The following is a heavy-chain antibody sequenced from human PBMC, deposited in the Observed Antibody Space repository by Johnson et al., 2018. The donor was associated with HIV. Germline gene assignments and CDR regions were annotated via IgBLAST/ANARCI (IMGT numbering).Heavy chain of an antibody. D-gene: IGHD2-15*01. Sequence: QVHLVESGGGVVQPGRSLRLSCAASGFTFSSYAMHWVRQAPGKGLEWVAVISYDGSNKYYADSVKGRFTISRDNSKNTLYLQMNNLRPEDTALYYCAKEGSSSPWAFDIWGQGTMVTVSS. CDR1: GFTFSSYA. CDR2: ISYDGSNK. J-gene: IGHJ3*02. V-gene: IGHV3-30*04. CDR3: AKEGSSSPWAFDI.